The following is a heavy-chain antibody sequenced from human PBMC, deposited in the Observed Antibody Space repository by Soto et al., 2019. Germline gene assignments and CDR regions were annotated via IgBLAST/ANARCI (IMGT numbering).Heavy chain of an antibody. Sequence: ASVKVSCKASGYTFTSYYMHWVRQAPGQGLEWMGIINPSGGSTSYAQKFQGRVTMTRDTSTSTVYMELSSLRSEDTAVYYCARTYGSSWLTQKSHYYYGMDVWGQGTTVTVSS. CDR3: ARTYGSSWLTQKSHYYYGMDV. CDR2: INPSGGST. CDR1: GYTFTSYY. J-gene: IGHJ6*02. D-gene: IGHD6-13*01. V-gene: IGHV1-46*01.